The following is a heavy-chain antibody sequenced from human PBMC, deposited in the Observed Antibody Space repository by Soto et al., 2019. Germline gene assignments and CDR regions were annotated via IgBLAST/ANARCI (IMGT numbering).Heavy chain of an antibody. J-gene: IGHJ3*02. V-gene: IGHV3-64D*06. CDR2: ISSNGGST. CDR3: ASTEGNDAFDI. D-gene: IGHD2-21*02. CDR1: GFTFSSYA. Sequence: GGSLRLSCSASGFTFSSYAMHWVRQAPGKGLEYVSAISSNGGSTYYADSVKGRFTISRDNSKNTLYLQMSSLRAEDTAVYYCASTEGNDAFDIWGQGTMVTVS.